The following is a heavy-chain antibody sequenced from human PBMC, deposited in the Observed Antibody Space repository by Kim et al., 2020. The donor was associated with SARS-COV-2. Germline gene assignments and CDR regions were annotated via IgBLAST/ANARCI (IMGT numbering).Heavy chain of an antibody. J-gene: IGHJ4*02. Sequence: GGSLRLSCAASGFTFSAASMSWVRQAPGKGLEWVGRIKRKADGGTPDYSAPVEGRFTISRDDSKGTLYLQMSSLKTEDTAVYFCTGYGLDYWGQGMLVTVSS. CDR1: GFTFSAAS. V-gene: IGHV3-15*01. D-gene: IGHD5-12*01. CDR3: TGYGLDY. CDR2: IKRKADGGTP.